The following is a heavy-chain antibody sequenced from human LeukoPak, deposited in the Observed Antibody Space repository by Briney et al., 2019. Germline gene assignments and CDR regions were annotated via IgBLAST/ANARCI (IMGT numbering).Heavy chain of an antibody. CDR1: GGSISSYY. J-gene: IGHJ5*02. Sequence: LSETLSLTCTVSGGSISSYYWSWIRQPPGKGLEWIGYIYYSGSTNYNPSLKSRVTISVDTSKNQFSLKLSSVTAADTAVYYCAREKGDGPNPWGQGTLVTVSS. V-gene: IGHV4-59*01. D-gene: IGHD2-21*02. CDR3: AREKGDGPNP. CDR2: IYYSGST.